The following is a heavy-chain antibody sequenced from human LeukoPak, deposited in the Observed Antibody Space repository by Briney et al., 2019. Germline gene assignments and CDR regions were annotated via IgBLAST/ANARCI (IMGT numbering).Heavy chain of an antibody. CDR1: GFTFSRYA. Sequence: PGGSLRLSCAASGFTFSRYAMTWVRQAPGKGLEWVSAISGSGGSTYYADSVKGRFTISRDNSKNTLYLQMNSLRAEDTAVYYCATYYDSSGYYPPDYWGQGTLATVSS. J-gene: IGHJ4*02. CDR3: ATYYDSSGYYPPDY. V-gene: IGHV3-23*01. D-gene: IGHD3-22*01. CDR2: ISGSGGST.